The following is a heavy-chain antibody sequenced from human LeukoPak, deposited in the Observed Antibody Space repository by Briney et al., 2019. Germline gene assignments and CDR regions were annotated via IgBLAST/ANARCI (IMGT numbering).Heavy chain of an antibody. CDR1: GYTFTSYD. CDR3: ARASGYDYVWGSYRYGFDY. D-gene: IGHD3-16*02. CDR2: MNPNSGNT. V-gene: IGHV1-8*01. J-gene: IGHJ4*02. Sequence: ASVKVSCKASGYTFTSYDINWVRQATGQGLEWMGWMNPNSGNTGYAQKFQGRVTMTRNTSISTAYMELSSLRSEDTAVYYCARASGYDYVWGSYRYGFDYWGQGTLSPSPQ.